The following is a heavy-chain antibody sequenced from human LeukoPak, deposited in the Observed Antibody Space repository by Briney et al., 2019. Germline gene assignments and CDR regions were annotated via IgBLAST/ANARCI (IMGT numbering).Heavy chain of an antibody. J-gene: IGHJ3*02. CDR2: IYPGDSDT. CDR3: ARTIGYCSGGSCPLWAFDI. V-gene: IGHV5-51*01. Sequence: GESLKISCKGSGYSFTSYWIGWVRQMPGKGLEWMGIIYPGDSDTRYSPSFQGQVTISADKSISTAYLQWSSLKASDTAMYYCARTIGYCSGGSCPLWAFDIWGQGTMVTASS. D-gene: IGHD2-15*01. CDR1: GYSFTSYW.